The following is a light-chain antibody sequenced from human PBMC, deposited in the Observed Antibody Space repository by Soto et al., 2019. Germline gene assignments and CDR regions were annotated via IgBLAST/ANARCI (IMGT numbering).Light chain of an antibody. CDR3: QQYGSSPLIT. J-gene: IGKJ5*01. CDR1: QIVSSSY. CDR2: GAS. Sequence: EIVFTQSPGTLSLSPVERATLSCRASQIVSSSYLAWYQQKPGQAPRLLIYGASSRATGIPDRFSGSGSGTDFTLTISRLEPEDFVVYYCQQYGSSPLITFGQGTRLEIK. V-gene: IGKV3-20*01.